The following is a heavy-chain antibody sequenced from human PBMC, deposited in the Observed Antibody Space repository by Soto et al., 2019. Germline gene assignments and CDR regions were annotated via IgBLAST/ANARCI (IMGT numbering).Heavy chain of an antibody. Sequence: QVQLVQSGAEVKKPGASVKVSCKASGYTFFNYGISWVRQAPGQGLEWMGWISAYNGNRNYAGKFQGRATMTTETSTSTAYMELRMPRSDETALYYCARGGITLAGSFDHWGQGTLVTVSS. CDR2: ISAYNGNR. V-gene: IGHV1-18*01. D-gene: IGHD6-19*01. CDR3: ARGGITLAGSFDH. CDR1: GYTFFNYG. J-gene: IGHJ4*02.